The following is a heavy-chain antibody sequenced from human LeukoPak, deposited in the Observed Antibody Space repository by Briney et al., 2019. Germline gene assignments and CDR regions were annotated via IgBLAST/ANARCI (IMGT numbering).Heavy chain of an antibody. CDR2: IYYSGST. D-gene: IGHD6-19*01. CDR3: ARPSGQWLPPVY. J-gene: IGHJ4*02. V-gene: IGHV4-59*01. Sequence: SETLSLTCTVSGGSISSYYWSWIRQPPGKGLEWIGYIYYSGSTNYNPSLKSRVTISVDTSKNQFSLKLSSVTAADTAVYYCARPSGQWLPPVYWGQGTLVTVSS. CDR1: GGSISSYY.